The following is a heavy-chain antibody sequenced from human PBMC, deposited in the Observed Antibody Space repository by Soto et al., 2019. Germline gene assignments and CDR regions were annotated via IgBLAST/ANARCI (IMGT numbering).Heavy chain of an antibody. Sequence: PGGSLRLSCSASGFTFTSYAMHWVRQAPGKGLEYVSAVSSDGDSTYYADSVKGRFTISRDNSENTVYLQMSSLRVEDTAVYYCVKDLFGHDSAWYVRDYWGQGTLVTVSS. CDR2: VSSDGDST. CDR3: VKDLFGHDSAWYVRDY. V-gene: IGHV3-64D*06. J-gene: IGHJ4*02. CDR1: GFTFTSYA. D-gene: IGHD6-19*01.